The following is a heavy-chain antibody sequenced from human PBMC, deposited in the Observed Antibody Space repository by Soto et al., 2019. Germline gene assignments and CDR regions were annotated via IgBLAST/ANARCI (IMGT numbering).Heavy chain of an antibody. Sequence: GGSLRLSCVASGFTFSDYYMSWVRQAPGKGLEWVSAISGSGGSTYYADSVKGRFTISRDNSKNTLYLQMNSLRAEDTAVYYCAKADRSYFDYWGQGTLVTVSS. CDR3: AKADRSYFDY. V-gene: IGHV3-23*01. CDR1: GFTFSDYY. CDR2: ISGSGGST. J-gene: IGHJ4*02.